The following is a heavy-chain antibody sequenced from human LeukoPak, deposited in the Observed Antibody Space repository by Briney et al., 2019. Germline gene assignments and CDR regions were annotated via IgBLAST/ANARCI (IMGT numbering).Heavy chain of an antibody. J-gene: IGHJ4*02. V-gene: IGHV3-33*07. CDR2: IWNDGSQT. Sequence: GSLRLSCAASGFTVVTYGMYWFRQAPGKGLEWVAIIWNDGSQTYYGESVKGRFTISKDVSKNTVYLQMNSLRVEDTAVYYCARASGYGRGWPSEYWGQGTQVTVAS. CDR1: GFTVVTYG. D-gene: IGHD6-19*01. CDR3: ARASGYGRGWPSEY.